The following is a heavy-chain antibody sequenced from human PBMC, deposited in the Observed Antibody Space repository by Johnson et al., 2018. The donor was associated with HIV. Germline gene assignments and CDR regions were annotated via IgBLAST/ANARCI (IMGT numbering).Heavy chain of an antibody. CDR3: ASEGGAAAPDAFDI. V-gene: IGHV3-30*03. D-gene: IGHD2-2*01. CDR1: GFTFSSYG. Sequence: QEKLVESGGGVVQPGRSLRLSCVASGFTFSSYGMHWVRQTPGQGLEWVAVISYNGSNTWYADSVKGRFSISRDNAKNSLYLQMNSLRAEDTAVYYCASEGGAAAPDAFDIWGQGTMVTVSS. J-gene: IGHJ3*02. CDR2: ISYNGSNT.